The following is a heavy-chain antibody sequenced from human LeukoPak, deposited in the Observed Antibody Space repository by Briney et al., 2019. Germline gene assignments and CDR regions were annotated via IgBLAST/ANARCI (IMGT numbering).Heavy chain of an antibody. D-gene: IGHD6-13*01. CDR3: AKRLRGSSGLYYFDY. CDR1: GFTFSSYA. CDR2: ISYDGSNK. Sequence: GGSLRLSCAASGFTFSSYAMHWVRQAPGKGLEWVAVISYDGSNKYYADSVKGRFTTSRDNSKNTLFLQMNSLRAEDTAVYYCAKRLRGSSGLYYFDYWGQGTLVTVSS. J-gene: IGHJ4*02. V-gene: IGHV3-30-3*02.